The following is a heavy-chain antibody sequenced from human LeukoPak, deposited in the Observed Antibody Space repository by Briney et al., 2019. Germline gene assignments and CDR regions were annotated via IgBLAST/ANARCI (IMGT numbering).Heavy chain of an antibody. CDR2: MTPNSGNT. J-gene: IGHJ4*02. Sequence: ASVKVSCKASGYSFTSHYMHWVRQAPGQGLEWMGFMTPNSGNTGYAQKLQGRVTLTRNTSISTAYMELSSLTSEDTAVYYCVRGLYWGQGTLVTVSS. V-gene: IGHV1-8*01. CDR3: VRGLY. CDR1: GYSFTSHY.